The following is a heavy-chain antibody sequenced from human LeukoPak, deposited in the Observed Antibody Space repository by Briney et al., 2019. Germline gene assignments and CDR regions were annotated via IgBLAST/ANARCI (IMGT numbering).Heavy chain of an antibody. Sequence: GGSLRLSCAASGFTFSSYWMSWVRQAPGKGLEWVAVISYDGNNKYYAGSVKGRFTISRDNSNNTLYLQMSSLRAEDTAVYYCARAVTGLLLGDAFDIWGQGTMVTVSS. J-gene: IGHJ3*02. CDR2: ISYDGNNK. V-gene: IGHV3-30*03. CDR1: GFTFSSYW. CDR3: ARAVTGLLLGDAFDI. D-gene: IGHD1-20*01.